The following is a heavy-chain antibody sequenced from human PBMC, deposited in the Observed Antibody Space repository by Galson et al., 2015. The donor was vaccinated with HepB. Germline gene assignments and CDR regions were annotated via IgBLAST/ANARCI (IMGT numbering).Heavy chain of an antibody. Sequence: SVKVSCKASGYTFTSYGISWVRQAPGQGLEWMGWISAYNGNTNYAQKLQGRVTMTTDTSTSTAYMELRSLRSDDTAVYYCAMGMRYCSSTSCYEDYWGQGTLVTVSS. D-gene: IGHD2-2*01. CDR3: AMGMRYCSSTSCYEDY. CDR1: GYTFTSYG. CDR2: ISAYNGNT. J-gene: IGHJ4*02. V-gene: IGHV1-18*01.